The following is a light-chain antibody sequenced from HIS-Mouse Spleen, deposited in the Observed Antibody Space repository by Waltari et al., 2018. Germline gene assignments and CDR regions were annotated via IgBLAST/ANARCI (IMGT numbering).Light chain of an antibody. CDR2: AAS. V-gene: IGKV1-9*01. CDR3: QQLNSYPPT. CDR1: QGISSY. J-gene: IGKJ1*01. Sequence: DIQLTQSPSFLSASVGDRVTIPCRASQGISSYLAWYQQKPGKAPKLLIYAASTFQSGVPSRFSGSGSGTEFTLTISSLQPEDFATYYCQQLNSYPPTFGQGP.